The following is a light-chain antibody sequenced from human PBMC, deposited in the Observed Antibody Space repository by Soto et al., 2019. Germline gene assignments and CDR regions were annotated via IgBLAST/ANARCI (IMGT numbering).Light chain of an antibody. CDR3: CSYAGSSTFV. CDR2: EGT. J-gene: IGLJ1*01. CDR1: SSDVGSYNF. V-gene: IGLV2-23*03. Sequence: QSARTHPASVSWSPGQSITIPCTGTSSDVGSYNFVSWYQQHPGKAPKLMIYEGTKRPSGVSYRFSGSKSGNTASLTISGLQAEDEADYYCCSYAGSSTFVFGTGTKVTVL.